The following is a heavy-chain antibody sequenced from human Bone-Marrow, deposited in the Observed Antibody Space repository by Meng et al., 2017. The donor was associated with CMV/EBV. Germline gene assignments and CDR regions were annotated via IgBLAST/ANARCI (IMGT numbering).Heavy chain of an antibody. CDR2: VYYRGTT. J-gene: IGHJ4*02. Sequence: SETLSLTCTVSGDSVGSTSYYWSWLRQPPGKGLEWIGYVYYRGTTNYNPSLKSRVTISVDTSKNQLSLKLTSVTAADTAIYHCARRDRFCGGTTCMNFNSWGQGALVTVSS. V-gene: IGHV4-61*01. CDR3: ARRDRFCGGTTCMNFNS. D-gene: IGHD2-2*01. CDR1: GDSVGSTSYY.